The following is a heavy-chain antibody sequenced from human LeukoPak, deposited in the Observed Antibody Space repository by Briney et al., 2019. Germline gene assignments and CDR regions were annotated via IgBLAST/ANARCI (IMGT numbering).Heavy chain of an antibody. Sequence: PGGSLRLSCAASGFTFSSYSMNWVRQAPGKGLEWVSSISSSSSYIYYADSVKGRFTIYRDNAKNSLYLQMNSLRAEDTAAYYCARDSRNLADYYDSSNAFDIWGQGTMVTVSS. CDR1: GFTFSSYS. J-gene: IGHJ3*02. V-gene: IGHV3-21*01. CDR2: ISSSSSYI. D-gene: IGHD3-22*01. CDR3: ARDSRNLADYYDSSNAFDI.